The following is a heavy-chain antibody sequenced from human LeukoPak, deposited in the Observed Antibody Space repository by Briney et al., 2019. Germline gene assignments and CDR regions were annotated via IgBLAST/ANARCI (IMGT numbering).Heavy chain of an antibody. CDR1: GGSISSYY. V-gene: IGHV4-59*01. Sequence: SETLSLTCTVSGGSISSYYWSWIRQPPGKGLEWIGYIYYSGSTNYNPSLKSRVTISVDTSKNQFSLKLSSVTAADTAVYYCASNSGSYSPFYYWGQGTLVTVSS. D-gene: IGHD1-26*01. CDR2: IYYSGST. CDR3: ASNSGSYSPFYY. J-gene: IGHJ4*02.